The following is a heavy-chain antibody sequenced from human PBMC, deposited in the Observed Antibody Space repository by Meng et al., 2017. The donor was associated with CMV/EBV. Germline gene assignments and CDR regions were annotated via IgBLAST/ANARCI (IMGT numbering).Heavy chain of an antibody. D-gene: IGHD1-14*01. J-gene: IGHJ4*02. CDR2: IKQDGSEK. V-gene: IGHV3-7*01. Sequence: GESLKISCAASGFTFSSYWMSWVRQAPGKGLEWVANIKQDGSEKYYVDSVKGRFTISRDNAKNSLYLQMNSLRAEDTAVYYCARAEGGDYFDYWGQGTLVTVS. CDR3: ARAEGGDYFDY. CDR1: GFTFSSYW.